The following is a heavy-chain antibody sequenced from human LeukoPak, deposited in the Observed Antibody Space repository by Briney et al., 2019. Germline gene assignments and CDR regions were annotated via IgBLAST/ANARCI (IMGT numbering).Heavy chain of an antibody. Sequence: ASVKVSCKASGFTFTSYGINWVRQAPGQGLEWMGWISANSGNTNYAQKLQGRVTMTRDTSPSTGYMELRSLRSDGTGVYYWARTRILGYCSGGSCRLFDYWGQGTLVTVSS. D-gene: IGHD2-15*01. CDR2: ISANSGNT. CDR3: ARTRILGYCSGGSCRLFDY. CDR1: GFTFTSYG. V-gene: IGHV1-18*01. J-gene: IGHJ4*02.